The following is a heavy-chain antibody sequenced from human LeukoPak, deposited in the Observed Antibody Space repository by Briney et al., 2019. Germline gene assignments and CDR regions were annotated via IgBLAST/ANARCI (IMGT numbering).Heavy chain of an antibody. D-gene: IGHD3-22*01. CDR3: ARGYDSSGFSPFDP. Sequence: GASVKVSCKASGGTFSSYAINWVRQAPGQGLEWMGGIIPIFGTANYAQKFQGRVTITADESTSTAYMELSSLRSEDTAVYYCARGYDSSGFSPFDPWGQGTLVTVSS. J-gene: IGHJ5*02. CDR2: IIPIFGTA. CDR1: GGTFSSYA. V-gene: IGHV1-69*13.